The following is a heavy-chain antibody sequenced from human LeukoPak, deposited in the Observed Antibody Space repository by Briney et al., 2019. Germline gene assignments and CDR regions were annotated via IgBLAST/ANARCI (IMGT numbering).Heavy chain of an antibody. CDR1: GFTFSSYA. D-gene: IGHD6-13*01. Sequence: GGSLRLSCAASGFTFSSYAMSWVRQAPGKGLEWVSAISGPAGSWDYADSVKGRFAISRDNAKNSLYLQMNSLRAEDTAVYYCARETAAGIGYDYWGQGTLVTVSS. J-gene: IGHJ4*02. V-gene: IGHV3-23*01. CDR2: ISGPAGSW. CDR3: ARETAAGIGYDY.